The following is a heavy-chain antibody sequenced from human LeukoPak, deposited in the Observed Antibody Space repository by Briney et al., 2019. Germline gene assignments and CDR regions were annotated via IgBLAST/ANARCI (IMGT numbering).Heavy chain of an antibody. CDR1: GGTFSSYA. CDR3: ASLPSLYDSSGYYYPPASDAFDI. J-gene: IGHJ3*02. CDR2: IIPTFGTA. V-gene: IGHV1-69*13. Sequence: SVKVSCKASGGTFSSYAISWVRQAPGQGLEWMGGIIPTFGTANYAQTFQGRVTITADESTSTPYMELSSLRSEDTAVYCCASLPSLYDSSGYYYPPASDAFDIWGQGTMVTVSS. D-gene: IGHD3-22*01.